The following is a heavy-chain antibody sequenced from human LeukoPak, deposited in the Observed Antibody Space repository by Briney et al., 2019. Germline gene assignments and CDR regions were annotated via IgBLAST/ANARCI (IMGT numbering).Heavy chain of an antibody. Sequence: SVKVSCKASGGTFSSYAISWVRQAPGQGLEWMGGIIPILGIANYAQKFQGRVTITADKSTSTAYMELSSLRSEDTAVYYCARHGRSISYNWFDPWGQGTLVTVSS. CDR1: GGTFSSYA. V-gene: IGHV1-69*04. D-gene: IGHD2/OR15-2a*01. CDR3: ARHGRSISYNWFDP. J-gene: IGHJ5*02. CDR2: IIPILGIA.